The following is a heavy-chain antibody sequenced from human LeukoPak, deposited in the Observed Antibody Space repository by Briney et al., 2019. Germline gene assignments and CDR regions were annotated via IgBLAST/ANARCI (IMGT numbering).Heavy chain of an antibody. D-gene: IGHD5-12*01. CDR3: ARGARRDGYNFDY. CDR1: GGSFSGYY. V-gene: IGHV4-34*01. J-gene: IGHJ4*02. CDR2: INHSGST. Sequence: PSETLSLTCAVYGGSFSGYYWSWIRQPPGKGLEWIGEINHSGSTNYNPSLKSRVTISVDTPKNQFSLKLSSVTAADTAVYYCARGARRDGYNFDYWGQGTLVTVSS.